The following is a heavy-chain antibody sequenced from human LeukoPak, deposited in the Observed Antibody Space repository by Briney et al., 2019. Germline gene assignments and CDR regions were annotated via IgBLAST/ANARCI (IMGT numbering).Heavy chain of an antibody. J-gene: IGHJ4*02. CDR1: GGTFSSYA. Sequence: ASVKVSCKASGGTFSSYAISWVRQATGQGLEWMGGIIPIFGTANYAQKFQGRVTITADESTSTAYMELSGLRSEDTAVYYCARVLYDSSGYYGAFDYWGQGTLVTVSS. V-gene: IGHV1-69*01. CDR2: IIPIFGTA. CDR3: ARVLYDSSGYYGAFDY. D-gene: IGHD3-22*01.